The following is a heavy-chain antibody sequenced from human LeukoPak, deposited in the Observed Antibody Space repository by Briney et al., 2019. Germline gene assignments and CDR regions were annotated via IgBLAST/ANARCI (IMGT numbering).Heavy chain of an antibody. V-gene: IGHV4-34*08. CDR2: IKRSGTT. CDR3: AISPTDYDFWSGSARAFDY. CDR1: GGIFNGYY. J-gene: IGHJ4*02. Sequence: SSETLSLTCAVYGGIFNGYYWSWIRQPPGKGLEWIGEIKRSGTTNYNPTLKSRVTISVDRSKNQFSLKLSSVTAADTAVYYCAISPTDYDFWSGSARAFDYWGQGTLVTVSS. D-gene: IGHD3-3*01.